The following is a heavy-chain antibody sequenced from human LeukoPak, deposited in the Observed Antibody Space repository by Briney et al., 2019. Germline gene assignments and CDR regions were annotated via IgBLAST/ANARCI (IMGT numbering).Heavy chain of an antibody. Sequence: SVKVSCKASGGTFSSYAMSWVRQAPGQGLEWMGGIIPIFGTANYAQKFQGRVTITADESTSTAYMELSSLRSEDTAVYYCASSIAAAGLDYWGQGTLVTVSS. V-gene: IGHV1-69*01. CDR1: GGTFSSYA. D-gene: IGHD6-13*01. J-gene: IGHJ4*02. CDR2: IIPIFGTA. CDR3: ASSIAAAGLDY.